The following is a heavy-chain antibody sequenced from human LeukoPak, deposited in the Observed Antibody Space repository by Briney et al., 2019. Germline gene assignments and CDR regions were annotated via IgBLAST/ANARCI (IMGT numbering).Heavy chain of an antibody. CDR1: GFTFSSYT. CDR2: ISGSGGST. CDR3: AKADSYYYDSSGYPDY. D-gene: IGHD3-22*01. V-gene: IGHV3-23*01. Sequence: GSLRLSCAASGFTFSSYTMSWVRQAPGKGLEWVSAISGSGGSTYYADSVKGRFTISRDNSKNTLYLQMNSLRAEDTAVYYCAKADSYYYDSSGYPDYWGQGTLVTVSS. J-gene: IGHJ4*02.